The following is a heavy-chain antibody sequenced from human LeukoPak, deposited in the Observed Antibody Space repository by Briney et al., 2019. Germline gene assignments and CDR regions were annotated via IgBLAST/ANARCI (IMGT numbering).Heavy chain of an antibody. CDR3: ARKGDSSSWFANAFDI. CDR2: ISAYNGNA. V-gene: IGHV1-18*04. Sequence: ASVKVSCKASGYTFRNYGINWVRQAPGQGLEWMGWISAYNGNANYAQKLRGRVTMTTDTSTSTAYMELRSLRSDDTAVYYCARKGDSSSWFANAFDIWGQGTIVTVSS. D-gene: IGHD6-13*01. J-gene: IGHJ3*02. CDR1: GYTFRNYG.